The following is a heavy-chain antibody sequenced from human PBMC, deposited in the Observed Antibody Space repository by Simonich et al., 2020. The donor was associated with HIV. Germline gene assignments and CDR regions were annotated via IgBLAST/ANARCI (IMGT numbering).Heavy chain of an antibody. J-gene: IGHJ4*02. CDR1: GGSFSCYY. CDR3: AREDWGSHYFDF. CDR2: INHSGGT. Sequence: QVQLQQWGAGLLKPSETLSLTCAVYGGSFSCYYWSWIRQPPGKGLEWIGEINHSGGTNYKPSLKSRVTISVDTSKNQFSLKVTSVTAADTAVYYCAREDWGSHYFDFWGQETLVTVSS. D-gene: IGHD7-27*01. V-gene: IGHV4-34*01.